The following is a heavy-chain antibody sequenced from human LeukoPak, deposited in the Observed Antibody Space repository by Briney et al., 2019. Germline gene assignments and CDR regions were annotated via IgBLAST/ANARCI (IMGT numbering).Heavy chain of an antibody. Sequence: PGGSLRLSCAASGFSVSNKYMSWVRQAPGKGLEWVSVIYTGSDTYYADSVRGRFTISRDNSKNTVNLQMNSLRAEDTALYYCAGGQMFTSGGFDDWGQGTLVTVSS. D-gene: IGHD6-19*01. J-gene: IGHJ4*02. V-gene: IGHV3-53*01. CDR1: GFSVSNKY. CDR2: IYTGSDT. CDR3: AGGQMFTSGGFDD.